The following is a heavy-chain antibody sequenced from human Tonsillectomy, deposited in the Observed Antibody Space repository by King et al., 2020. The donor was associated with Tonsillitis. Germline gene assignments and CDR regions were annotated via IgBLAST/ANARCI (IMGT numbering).Heavy chain of an antibody. CDR3: AREYCSGGSCYFPDY. CDR2: IGAYNDNP. J-gene: IGHJ4*02. D-gene: IGHD2-15*01. CDR1: GYTFTSYG. Sequence: QLVQSGAEVKKPGASVKVSCKASGYTFTSYGISWVRQAPGQGLEWMGWIGAYNDNPNYAQNLQGRVTMTTDTSTSTAYMELRSLTSDDTAVYYCAREYCSGGSCYFPDYWGQGTLVTVSS. V-gene: IGHV1-18*01.